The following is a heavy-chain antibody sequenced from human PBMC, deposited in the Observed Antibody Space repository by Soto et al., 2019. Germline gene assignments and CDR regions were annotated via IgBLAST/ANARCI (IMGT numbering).Heavy chain of an antibody. CDR2: INTDGRVT. Sequence: PGGSLRLSCAVSGFTFSNFWMHWVRQAPGKGLVWVARINTDGRVTSHADSVKGRFTISRDNAKSTLYLQMTSLREEDSAIYYCARQTGLGATNYWGRGTLVNVSS. D-gene: IGHD1-26*01. CDR3: ARQTGLGATNY. CDR1: GFTFSNFW. J-gene: IGHJ4*02. V-gene: IGHV3-74*01.